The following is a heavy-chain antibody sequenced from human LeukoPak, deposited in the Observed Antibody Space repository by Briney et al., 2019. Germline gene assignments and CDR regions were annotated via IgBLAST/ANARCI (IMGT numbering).Heavy chain of an antibody. CDR3: ARDTEYCSGGSCYSGWFDP. V-gene: IGHV3-30-3*01. J-gene: IGHJ5*02. Sequence: PGRSLRLSCAASGFTFSSYAMHWVRQAPGKGLEWVAVISYDGSDKYYADSVKGRFTISRDNSKNTLYLQMNRLRAEDTAVYYCARDTEYCSGGSCYSGWFDPWGQGTLVTV. D-gene: IGHD2-15*01. CDR2: ISYDGSDK. CDR1: GFTFSSYA.